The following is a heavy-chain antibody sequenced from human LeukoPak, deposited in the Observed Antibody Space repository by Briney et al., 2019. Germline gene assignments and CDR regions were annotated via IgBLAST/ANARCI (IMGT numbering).Heavy chain of an antibody. CDR2: ISYSGST. J-gene: IGHJ4*02. CDR3: ARLVSGDYGDYFDY. Sequence: PSETLSLTCSVSAGSISNYYWSWIRRPPGKGLEWIGYISYSGSTNYNPSLKSRVTISVDTSRNQFSLGLSSVTAADTAVYHCARLVSGDYGDYFDYWGQGTLVTVSS. CDR1: AGSISNYY. V-gene: IGHV4-59*08. D-gene: IGHD4-17*01.